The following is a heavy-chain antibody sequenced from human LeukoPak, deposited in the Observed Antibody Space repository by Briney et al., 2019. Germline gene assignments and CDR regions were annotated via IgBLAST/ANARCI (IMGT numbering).Heavy chain of an antibody. CDR2: ISYDGSNK. J-gene: IGHJ4*02. Sequence: PGGSLRLSCAASGFTFSSYGMHWVRQAPGKGLEWVAVISYDGSNKYYADSVKGRFTISRDNSKNTQYLQMNSLKSEDTAVYYCAKDGRYDYLWGSYPGLRPYYFDYWGQGTLVTVSS. CDR1: GFTFSSYG. CDR3: AKDGRYDYLWGSYPGLRPYYFDY. D-gene: IGHD3-16*02. V-gene: IGHV3-30*18.